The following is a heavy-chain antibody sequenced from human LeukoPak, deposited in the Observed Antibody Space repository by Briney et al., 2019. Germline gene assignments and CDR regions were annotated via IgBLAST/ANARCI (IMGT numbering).Heavy chain of an antibody. J-gene: IGHJ4*02. CDR1: GGSFSGYY. Sequence: SETLSLTCAVYGGSFSGYYWSWIRQPPGKGLEWIGEINHSGSTNYNPSLKSRVTISVDTSKNQFSLKLSSVTAADTAVYYWARGLKGYSYGYDYWGQGTLVTVSS. D-gene: IGHD5-18*01. V-gene: IGHV4-34*01. CDR2: INHSGST. CDR3: ARGLKGYSYGYDY.